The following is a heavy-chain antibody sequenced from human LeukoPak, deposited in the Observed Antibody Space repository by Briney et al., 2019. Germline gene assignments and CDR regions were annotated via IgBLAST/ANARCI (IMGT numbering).Heavy chain of an antibody. J-gene: IGHJ4*02. D-gene: IGHD3-22*01. Sequence: GGSLRLSCAASGFTFTNYGMSWVRQAPGKGLEWVSGISGSGRNTYYADSVKGRFTISRDISRNTLYLQINSLRAEDTAIYYCAKDHYYDSSGPDYWGQGTLVTVSS. CDR1: GFTFTNYG. V-gene: IGHV3-23*01. CDR2: ISGSGRNT. CDR3: AKDHYYDSSGPDY.